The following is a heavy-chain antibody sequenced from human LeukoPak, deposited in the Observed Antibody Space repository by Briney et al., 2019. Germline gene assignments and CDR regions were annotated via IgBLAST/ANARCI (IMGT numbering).Heavy chain of an antibody. D-gene: IGHD4-11*01. J-gene: IGHJ4*02. CDR1: GGSISSYY. V-gene: IGHV4-59*01. Sequence: PSETLSLTCTVSGGSISSYYWSWIRQPPGKGLEWIGYIYYSGSTNSNPSLKSRVTISVDTSKSQFSLKLSSVTAADTAVYYCARGLGPYFDYWGQETLVTVSS. CDR2: IYYSGST. CDR3: ARGLGPYFDY.